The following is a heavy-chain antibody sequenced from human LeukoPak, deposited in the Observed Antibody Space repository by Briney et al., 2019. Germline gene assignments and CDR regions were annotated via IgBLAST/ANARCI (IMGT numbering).Heavy chain of an antibody. CDR1: GVSIIINGHY. Sequence: SETLSLTHTLAGVSIIINGHYCGWIRQPPGRGRGWGGSVSYRGTTYYNPFLKSRVTISVYTSKNQFSLRLASVTAGDTAIYYCARQGIEPRGSSFEYWGQGTLVPVSS. V-gene: IGHV4-39*01. CDR3: ARQGIEPRGSSFEY. J-gene: IGHJ4*02. D-gene: IGHD1-14*01. CDR2: VSYRGTT.